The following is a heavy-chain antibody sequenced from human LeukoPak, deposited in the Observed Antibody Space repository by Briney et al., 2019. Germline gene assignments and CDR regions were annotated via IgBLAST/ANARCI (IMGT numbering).Heavy chain of an antibody. D-gene: IGHD3-22*01. CDR3: ARGYYDSSDYEYLQH. CDR2: INPNSGGT. CDR1: GYTFTDYY. Sequence: ASVKVSCKASGYTFTDYYMHRVRQVPGQGLEGMGWINPNSGGTNYAQKFQGRVTMTRDTSISTAYMELSRLRSDDTAVYYRARGYYDSSDYEYLQHWGQGTLVTVSS. J-gene: IGHJ1*01. V-gene: IGHV1-2*02.